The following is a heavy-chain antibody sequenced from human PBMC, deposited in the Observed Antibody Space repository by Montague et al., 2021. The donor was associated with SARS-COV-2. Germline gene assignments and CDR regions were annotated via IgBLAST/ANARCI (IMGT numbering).Heavy chain of an antibody. Sequence: SETLSLTCTVSGGSISSSSYYWGWIRQPPGKGLEWIGYIYYSGSTNYNPSLKSRATISVDTSKNQFSLKLSSVTAADTAVYYCARAIGSMYSSGWYYYYYGMDVWGQGTTVTVSS. CDR3: ARAIGSMYSSGWYYYYYGMDV. CDR2: IYYSGST. V-gene: IGHV4-61*05. D-gene: IGHD6-19*01. J-gene: IGHJ6*02. CDR1: GGSISSSSYY.